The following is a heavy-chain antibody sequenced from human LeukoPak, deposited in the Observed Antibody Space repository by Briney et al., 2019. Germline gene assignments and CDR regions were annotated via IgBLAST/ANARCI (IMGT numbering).Heavy chain of an antibody. CDR1: GFTFTDWY. J-gene: IGHJ4*02. D-gene: IGHD5-18*01. CDR3: ARDLGRGYSYGYVNY. V-gene: IGHV3-7*01. CDR2: IKQDGSDK. Sequence: GGSLRLSCAASGFTFTDWYMSWIRQAPGKVLEWVGNIKQDGSDKNYMDSVKGRFTISRDNTKNSVYQQMSSLRAEDTAVYYCARDLGRGYSYGYVNYWGQGTLVTVSS.